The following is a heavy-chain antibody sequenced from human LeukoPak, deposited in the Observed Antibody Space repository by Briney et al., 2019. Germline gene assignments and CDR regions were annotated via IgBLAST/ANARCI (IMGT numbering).Heavy chain of an antibody. Sequence: PGRSLRLSCAASGFTFDDYAMHWVRQAPGKGLEWVSSINWNSGTIVYADSVKGRFTISRDNAKNSLYLQMNSLRAEDTALYFCAKANYYDSSGYYRFDYWGQGTLVTVSS. CDR2: INWNSGTI. D-gene: IGHD3-22*01. CDR3: AKANYYDSSGYYRFDY. V-gene: IGHV3-9*01. J-gene: IGHJ4*02. CDR1: GFTFDDYA.